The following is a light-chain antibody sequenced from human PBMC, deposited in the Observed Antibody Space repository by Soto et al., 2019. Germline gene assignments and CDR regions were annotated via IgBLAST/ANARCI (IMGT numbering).Light chain of an antibody. CDR1: EDIISY. Sequence: DIRMTQSPSSLSASVGDRVTLTCRASEDIISYLNWYQHKPGRAPTVLVYGATNLPSGLPSRFSGSGSGTEFTFTISSLQPEDFATYYWQQSHNAPLTFGGGTKVE. J-gene: IGKJ4*01. V-gene: IGKV1-39*01. CDR2: GAT. CDR3: QQSHNAPLT.